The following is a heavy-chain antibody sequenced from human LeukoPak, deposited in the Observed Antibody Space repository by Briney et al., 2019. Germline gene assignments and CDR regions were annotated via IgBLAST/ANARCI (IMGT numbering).Heavy chain of an antibody. CDR2: IYYSGST. CDR1: GGSISSSSYY. V-gene: IGHV4-39*07. D-gene: IGHD2-2*01. Sequence: SETLSLTCTVSGGSISSSSYYWGWIRQPPGKGLEWIGSIYYSGSTYYNPSLKSRVTISVDTSKNQFSLKLSSVTAADTAVYYCARASAGGVVWFDPWGQGTLVTVSS. J-gene: IGHJ5*02. CDR3: ARASAGGVVWFDP.